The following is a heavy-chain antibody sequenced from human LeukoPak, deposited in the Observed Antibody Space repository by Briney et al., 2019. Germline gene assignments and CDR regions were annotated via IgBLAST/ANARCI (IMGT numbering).Heavy chain of an antibody. Sequence: ASVKVSCKASGYTFTSYDINWVRQATGQGLEWMGWMNPNSGNTGYAQKFQGRVTTTRNTSISTAYMELSSLRSEDTAVYYCARGPYSGSYYYYYMDVWGKGTTVTVSS. V-gene: IGHV1-8*01. CDR2: MNPNSGNT. D-gene: IGHD1-26*01. CDR1: GYTFTSYD. J-gene: IGHJ6*03. CDR3: ARGPYSGSYYYYYMDV.